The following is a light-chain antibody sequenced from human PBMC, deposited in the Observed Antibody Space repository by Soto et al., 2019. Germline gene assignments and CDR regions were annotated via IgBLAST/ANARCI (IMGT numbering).Light chain of an antibody. CDR1: SSDVGGYNF. CDR2: EVS. J-gene: IGLJ2*01. V-gene: IGLV2-8*01. CDR3: SSYAGRNIVV. Sequence: QSALTQPPSASGSPGQSVTISCTGTSSDVGGYNFVSWYQQHPGKAPKLMIYEVSERPSGVPDRFSGSKSGNTASLTVSGLQAEGQADYYCSSYAGRNIVVFGGGSKVTLL.